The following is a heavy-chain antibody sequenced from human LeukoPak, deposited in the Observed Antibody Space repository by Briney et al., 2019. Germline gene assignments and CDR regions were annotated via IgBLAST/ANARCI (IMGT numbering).Heavy chain of an antibody. Sequence: PSETLSLTCTVSGGSISSYYWSWIREPPGKGLEWIGSIYYSGSTYYNPSLKSRVTISVDTSKNQFSLKLSSVTAADTAVYYCARRVRGVIPFDYWGQGTLVTVSS. V-gene: IGHV4-59*04. CDR3: ARRVRGVIPFDY. CDR2: IYYSGST. CDR1: GGSISSYY. D-gene: IGHD3-10*01. J-gene: IGHJ4*02.